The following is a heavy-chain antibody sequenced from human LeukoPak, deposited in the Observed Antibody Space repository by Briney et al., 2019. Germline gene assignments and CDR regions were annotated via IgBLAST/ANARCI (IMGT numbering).Heavy chain of an antibody. CDR1: GGSISSYY. CDR2: IYYSGST. V-gene: IGHV4-59*12. D-gene: IGHD4-17*01. J-gene: IGHJ5*02. Sequence: PSETLSLTCTVSGGSISSYYWSWIRQPPGKGLEWIGYIYYSGSTNYNPSLKSRVTISVDTSKNQFSLKLSSVTAADTAVYYCAREIRAQNWFDPWGQGTLVTVSS. CDR3: AREIRAQNWFDP.